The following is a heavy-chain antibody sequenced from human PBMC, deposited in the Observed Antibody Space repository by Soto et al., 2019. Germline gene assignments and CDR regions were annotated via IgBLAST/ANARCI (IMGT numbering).Heavy chain of an antibody. CDR2: VFHSGST. V-gene: IGHV4-59*01. CDR1: GDSIRNNY. CDR3: AREASYSRSWDFDY. J-gene: IGHJ4*02. D-gene: IGHD6-13*01. Sequence: QVQLQESGPGLVKPSETLSLTCAVSGDSIRNNYWTWIRQPPGKGLAYIGYVFHSGSTNYSPSLKSRVTISLDTSNKQFSLNLSSLTAADTAVYFCAREASYSRSWDFDYWGQGTLVTVSS.